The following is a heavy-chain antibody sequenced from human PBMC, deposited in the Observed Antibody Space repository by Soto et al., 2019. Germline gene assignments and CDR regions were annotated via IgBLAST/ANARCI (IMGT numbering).Heavy chain of an antibody. V-gene: IGHV3-66*01. CDR3: AKDLVVEDAFDI. J-gene: IGHJ3*02. D-gene: IGHD3-22*01. CDR2: IYSGGST. CDR1: GFTVSSNY. Sequence: PGGSLRLSCAASGFTVSSNYMSWVRQAPGKGLEWVSLIYSGGSTYYADSVKGRFTISRDKSKNTLYLQMNSLRAEDTAVYYCAKDLVVEDAFDIWGQGTMVTVSS.